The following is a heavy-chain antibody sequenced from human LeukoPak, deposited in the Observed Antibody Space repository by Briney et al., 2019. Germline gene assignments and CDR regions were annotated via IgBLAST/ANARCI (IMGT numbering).Heavy chain of an antibody. Sequence: KSGGSLRLSCAASGFTFSDYYMSWIRQAPGKGLEWVSYISSSGSTIYYADSVKGRFTISRDNAKNSLYLQMNSLRAEDTAVYYCAAFSSWLMVYANYWGQGTLDTVSS. J-gene: IGHJ4*02. CDR2: ISSSGSTI. D-gene: IGHD2-8*01. CDR1: GFTFSDYY. CDR3: AAFSSWLMVYANY. V-gene: IGHV3-11*04.